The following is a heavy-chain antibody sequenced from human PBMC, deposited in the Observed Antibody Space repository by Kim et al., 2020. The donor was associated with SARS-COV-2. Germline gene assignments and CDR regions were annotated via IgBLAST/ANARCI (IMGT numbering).Heavy chain of an antibody. CDR3: ARFRRRNYDFWSADAFDI. V-gene: IGHV4-4*07. CDR1: GGSISSYY. D-gene: IGHD3-3*01. Sequence: SETLSLTCTVSGGSISSYYWSWIRQPAGKGLEWIGRIYTSGSTNYNPSLKSRVTMSVDTSKNQFSLKLSSVTAADTAVYYCARFRRRNYDFWSADAFDIWGQGTMVTVSS. J-gene: IGHJ3*02. CDR2: IYTSGST.